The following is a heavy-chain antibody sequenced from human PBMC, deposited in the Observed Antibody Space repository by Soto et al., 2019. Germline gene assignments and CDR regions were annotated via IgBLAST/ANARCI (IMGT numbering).Heavy chain of an antibody. V-gene: IGHV3-33*01. CDR3: ARAHGGEKNSSSAYYYYYGMDV. CDR1: GFTFSSYG. CDR2: IWYDGSNK. D-gene: IGHD6-6*01. J-gene: IGHJ6*02. Sequence: GSLRLSCAASGFTFSSYGMHWVRQAPGKGLEWVAVIWYDGSNKYYADSVKGRFTISRDNSKNTLYLQMNSLRAEDTAVYYCARAHGGEKNSSSAYYYYYGMDVWGQGTTVTVSS.